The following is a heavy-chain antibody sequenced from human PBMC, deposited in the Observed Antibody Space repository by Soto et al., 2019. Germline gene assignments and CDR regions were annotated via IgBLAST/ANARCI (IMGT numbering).Heavy chain of an antibody. CDR2: ISFDGNNK. V-gene: IGHV3-30*18. D-gene: IGHD4-4*01. J-gene: IGHJ4*02. CDR3: AKDSSRNYDQPEH. Sequence: QVELVESGGGVAQPGRFLRLSCAASGFTFSNYGMHWVRQVPGKGLEWVAVISFDGNNKYYADSVKGRFTISRDNSKNTLYLQMNSLRVEDTAVYYCAKDSSRNYDQPEHWGQGTLVTVSS. CDR1: GFTFSNYG.